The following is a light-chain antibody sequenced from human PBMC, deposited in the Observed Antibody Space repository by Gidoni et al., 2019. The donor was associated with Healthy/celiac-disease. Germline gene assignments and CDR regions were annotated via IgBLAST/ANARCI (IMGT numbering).Light chain of an antibody. Sequence: QSALTQPASASGSPGQSITISCTGTSSDVGSYNLVSWYQQHPGKAPKLMIYEGSKRPSGVSNRFSGSKSGNTASLTISGLQAEDEADYYCCSYAGSAVFGGGTQLTVL. CDR2: EGS. J-gene: IGLJ7*01. CDR1: SSDVGSYNL. CDR3: CSYAGSAV. V-gene: IGLV2-23*01.